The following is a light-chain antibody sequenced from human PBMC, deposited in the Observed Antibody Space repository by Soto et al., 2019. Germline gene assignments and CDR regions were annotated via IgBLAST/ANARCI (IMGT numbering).Light chain of an antibody. J-gene: IGLJ2*01. V-gene: IGLV1-44*01. CDR3: EAWDATLNEVL. CDR1: RSNVASNS. Sequence: QAVVTQPPSASGTPGQRVSISCSGGRSNVASNSVNWYQQVPGTAPKLLIYSNDQRPSGVPDRFSGSKSGTSASLAISGLQSEDEADYYCEAWDATLNEVLFGGGTQLTVL. CDR2: SND.